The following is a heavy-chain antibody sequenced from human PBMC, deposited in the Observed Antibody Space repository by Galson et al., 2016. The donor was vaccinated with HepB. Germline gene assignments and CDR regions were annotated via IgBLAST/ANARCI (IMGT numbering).Heavy chain of an antibody. CDR2: IIPVLGTA. D-gene: IGHD4-23*01. V-gene: IGHV1-69*13. J-gene: IGHJ6*02. Sequence: SVKVSCKASGDTFSRYAISWVRQAPGQGLEWMGGIIPVLGTANYAQKFQGRVTITADESTSTAYMELSSLRSEDTALYYCARVGSCTVEKPMGTDDYYGMDVWGQGTTVTVSS. CDR3: ARVGSCTVEKPMGTDDYYGMDV. CDR1: GDTFSRYA.